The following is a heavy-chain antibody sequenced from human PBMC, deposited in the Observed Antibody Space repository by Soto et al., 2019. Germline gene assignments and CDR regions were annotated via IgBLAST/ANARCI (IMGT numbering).Heavy chain of an antibody. CDR1: GFTFEDYA. J-gene: IGHJ4*02. CDR2: ISWNSGSI. D-gene: IGHD6-13*01. Sequence: SLRLSYGASGFTFEDYAIHWVRQDTRKGLEWVSGISWNSGSIGHADSVKGRFTISRDNAKNSLYLQMNSLRAEDTALYYRAKDVAYSSSCNFDYRRQRTLVTVSS. V-gene: IGHV3-9*01. CDR3: AKDVAYSSSCNFDY.